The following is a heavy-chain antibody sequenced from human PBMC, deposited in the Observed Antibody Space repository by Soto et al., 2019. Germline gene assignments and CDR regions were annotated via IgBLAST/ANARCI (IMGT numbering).Heavy chain of an antibody. CDR3: ARTSSYYFDDY. CDR1: GYTFTSYA. Sequence: AASVKVSCKASGYTFTSYAMHWVRQAPGQRLEWMGWINAGNGNTKYSQKFQGRVTITRDTSTSTAYMELSSLRSEDTAVYYCARTSSYYFDDYWGQGTLVTVSS. CDR2: INAGNGNT. D-gene: IGHD3-22*01. J-gene: IGHJ4*02. V-gene: IGHV1-3*01.